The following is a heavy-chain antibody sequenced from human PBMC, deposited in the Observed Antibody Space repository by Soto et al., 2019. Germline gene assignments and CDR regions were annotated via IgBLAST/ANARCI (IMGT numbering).Heavy chain of an antibody. V-gene: IGHV4-59*12. D-gene: IGHD2-15*01. CDR1: GGSISSYY. CDR2: ISYSGRA. CDR3: AIWWPGEAFDV. J-gene: IGHJ3*01. Sequence: SETLSLTCTVSGGSISSYYWNWIRQPPGKGLEWIGYISYSGRADYNPSLKSRVTMSVDTSKNQFSLKLSSVTAADTAVYYCAIWWPGEAFDVWGQGTMVTVSS.